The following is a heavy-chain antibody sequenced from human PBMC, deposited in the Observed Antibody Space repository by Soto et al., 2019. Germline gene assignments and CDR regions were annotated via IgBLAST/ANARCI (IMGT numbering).Heavy chain of an antibody. V-gene: IGHV1-18*01. Sequence: QVQLVQSGAEVKKPGASVKVSCKASGYTFTSYGISWVRQAPGQGLEWMGWISAYNGNTNYAQELQGRVTMTTDTSTSTAYMELRSLRSDDTAVYYCARVAPSMVRGVIRYYYYYGMDVWGQGTTVTVSS. D-gene: IGHD3-10*01. CDR1: GYTFTSYG. J-gene: IGHJ6*02. CDR2: ISAYNGNT. CDR3: ARVAPSMVRGVIRYYYYYGMDV.